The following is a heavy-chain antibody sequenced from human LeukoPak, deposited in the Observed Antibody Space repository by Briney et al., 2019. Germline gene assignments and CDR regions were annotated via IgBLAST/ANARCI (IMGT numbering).Heavy chain of an antibody. D-gene: IGHD2-15*01. Sequence: PGGSLRLSCAASGFTFSSYGMPWVRQAPGKGLEWVAFIRYDGSNKYYADSAKGRFTISRDNSKNTLYLQMNSLRAEDTAVYYCAKDLYCSGGSCYPYGMDVWGQGTTVTVSS. CDR1: GFTFSSYG. J-gene: IGHJ6*02. V-gene: IGHV3-30*02. CDR3: AKDLYCSGGSCYPYGMDV. CDR2: IRYDGSNK.